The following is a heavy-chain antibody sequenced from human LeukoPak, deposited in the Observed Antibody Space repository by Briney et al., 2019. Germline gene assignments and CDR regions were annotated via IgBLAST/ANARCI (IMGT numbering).Heavy chain of an antibody. Sequence: PGGSLRLSCAASGFTFSSYAMHWVRQAPGKGLEWVAFIRYDGSNKYYADSVKGRFTISRDNSKNTLYLQMNSLRAEDTAVYYCAKDIPIYCSRTSCYPGYMDVWGKGTTVTVSS. J-gene: IGHJ6*03. D-gene: IGHD2-2*01. CDR1: GFTFSSYA. CDR3: AKDIPIYCSRTSCYPGYMDV. CDR2: IRYDGSNK. V-gene: IGHV3-30*02.